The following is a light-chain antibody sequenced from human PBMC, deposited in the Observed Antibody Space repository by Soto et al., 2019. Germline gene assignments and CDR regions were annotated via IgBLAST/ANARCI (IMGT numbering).Light chain of an antibody. CDR3: QQSGNSSYT. Sequence: EIVLTQSPGTLSLSPGERATLSCRASQSVSSSYLAWYQQKPGQAPRLLIYDASSKATGIPERFSGSGSGTDFTLTISRLEPEDFAVYYCQQSGNSSYTFGQGTKLEIK. CDR1: QSVSSSY. V-gene: IGKV3-20*01. CDR2: DAS. J-gene: IGKJ2*01.